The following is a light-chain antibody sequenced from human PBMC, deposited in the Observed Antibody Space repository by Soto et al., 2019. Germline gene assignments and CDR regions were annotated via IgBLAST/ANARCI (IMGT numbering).Light chain of an antibody. CDR3: QQYNNWS. V-gene: IGKV3-15*01. J-gene: IGKJ5*01. CDR1: QSVSSSY. CDR2: AAS. Sequence: VLTQSPGTLSVSPGERATLSCRASQSVSSSYLAWYQQKPGQAPRLLIYAASTRATGIPARFSGSGSGTEFTLTISSLQSEDFAVYYCQQYNNWSFGQGTRLEIK.